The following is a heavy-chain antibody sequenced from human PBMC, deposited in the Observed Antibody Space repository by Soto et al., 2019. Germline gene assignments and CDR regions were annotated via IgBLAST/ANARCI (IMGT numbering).Heavy chain of an antibody. CDR2: ISASSTYI. CDR3: ARGWLRDPWMY. J-gene: IGHJ4*02. CDR1: GFIFSSHT. Sequence: EVQLVESGGGLVKPGGSLRLSCAASGFIFSSHTMNWVRQVPGKGLEWVSSISASSTYIYFAESLKGRFTIYRDNAYNSLYLQVSSLRAEDTAVYYCARGWLRDPWMYWGQGTLVTVSS. V-gene: IGHV3-21*02. D-gene: IGHD5-12*01.